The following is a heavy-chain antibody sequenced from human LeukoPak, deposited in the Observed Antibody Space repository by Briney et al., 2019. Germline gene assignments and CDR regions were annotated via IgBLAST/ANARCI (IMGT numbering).Heavy chain of an antibody. CDR2: INPSGGST. V-gene: IGHV1-46*01. CDR3: ARSDIRTSDPEETFDY. CDR1: GYTFTSYY. Sequence: ASVKVSCKASGYTFTSYYMHWVRQAPGQGLEWMGIINPSGGSTSYAQKFQGRVTMTRDMSTSTVYMELSSLRSEDTAVYYCARSDIRTSDPEETFDYWGQGTLVTVSS. J-gene: IGHJ4*02. D-gene: IGHD5-12*01.